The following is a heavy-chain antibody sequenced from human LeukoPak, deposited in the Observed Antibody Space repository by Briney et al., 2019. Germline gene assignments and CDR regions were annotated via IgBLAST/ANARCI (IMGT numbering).Heavy chain of an antibody. D-gene: IGHD4-17*01. V-gene: IGHV3-74*01. CDR2: INTDGTIT. Sequence: GGSLRLSCAASGFTFTSVWMHWFRQAPGKGLVWVSRINTDGTITGYADSVKGRFTISRDNAKNTLYLQMNSLRAEDTAVYYCARDRTTVTLFDYWGQGALVTVSS. CDR3: ARDRTTVTLFDY. CDR1: GFTFTSVW. J-gene: IGHJ4*02.